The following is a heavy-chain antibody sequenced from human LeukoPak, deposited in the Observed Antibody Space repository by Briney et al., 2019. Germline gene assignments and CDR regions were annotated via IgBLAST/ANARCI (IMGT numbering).Heavy chain of an antibody. J-gene: IGHJ6*03. V-gene: IGHV4-4*07. D-gene: IGHD4-11*01. CDR3: ARVGGMTTATTRIMDV. Sequence: SETLSLTCTVSGGSISNYYWSWIRQPAGRGLEWIGRIYTSGSTDYNPSLNSRVTMSVDTSKNQLSLKLSSVTAADTAVYYCARVGGMTTATTRIMDVWGKGTAVTVSS. CDR1: GGSISNYY. CDR2: IYTSGST.